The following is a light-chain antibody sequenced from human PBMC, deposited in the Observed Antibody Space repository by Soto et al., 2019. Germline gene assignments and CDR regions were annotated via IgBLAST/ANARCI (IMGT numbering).Light chain of an antibody. Sequence: DIQMTQSPPSLSASVGDRVTITCRASQGIGNSLAWYQQKPGTVPKLLIYSASTLQSGVPSRFRCSGFGTDFTLAISSLQPEDVSAYYCQKYNTVPAAFGQGTRLEIK. CDR1: QGIGNS. CDR3: QKYNTVPAA. CDR2: SAS. J-gene: IGKJ5*01. V-gene: IGKV1-27*01.